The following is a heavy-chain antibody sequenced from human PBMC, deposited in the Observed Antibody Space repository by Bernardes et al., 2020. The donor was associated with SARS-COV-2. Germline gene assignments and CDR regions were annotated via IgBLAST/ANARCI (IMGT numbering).Heavy chain of an antibody. CDR3: ARFVPNYYGSGSPLFDY. Sequence: GGSLRLSCAASGFTFSSYWMSWVRQAPGKGLEWVANIKQDGSEKYYVDSVKGRFTISRDNAKNSLYLQMNSLRAEDTAVYYCARFVPNYYGSGSPLFDYWGQGTLVTVSS. V-gene: IGHV3-7*01. CDR2: IKQDGSEK. D-gene: IGHD3-10*01. CDR1: GFTFSSYW. J-gene: IGHJ4*02.